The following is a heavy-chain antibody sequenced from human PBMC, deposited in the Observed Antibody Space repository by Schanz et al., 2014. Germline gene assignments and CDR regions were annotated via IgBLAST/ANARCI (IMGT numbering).Heavy chain of an antibody. Sequence: QVQLVQSGAEVKKPGSSVKVSCKASRSTFSSYTISWVRQARGQGLEWVGRFIPILDVGNYAQQFQGRVTFTADKSTSTAYMELSSLRAEDTAVYYCARDRLECGAECYSVEVFEIWGQGTLVTVSS. CDR3: ARDRLECGAECYSVEVFEI. D-gene: IGHD2-21*01. CDR2: FIPILDVG. CDR1: RSTFSSYT. J-gene: IGHJ4*02. V-gene: IGHV1-69*08.